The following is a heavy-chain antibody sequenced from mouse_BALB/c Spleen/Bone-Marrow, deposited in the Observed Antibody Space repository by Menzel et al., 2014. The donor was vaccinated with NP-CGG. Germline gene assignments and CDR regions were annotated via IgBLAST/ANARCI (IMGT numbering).Heavy chain of an antibody. CDR2: IDTSYTYT. Sequence: QVQLQQPGAELVMPGASVKMSCKASGYTFTDYWIHWVKQRPGQGLEWIGAIDTSYTYTTYNQKFKGKATLTVDASSSTAYIQLSSLTSEDSAVYYCANIYCGDYGWFSYWGQGTLVTVSA. CDR1: GYTFTDYW. CDR3: ANIYCGDYGWFSY. J-gene: IGHJ3*01. D-gene: IGHD2-13*01. V-gene: IGHV1-69*01.